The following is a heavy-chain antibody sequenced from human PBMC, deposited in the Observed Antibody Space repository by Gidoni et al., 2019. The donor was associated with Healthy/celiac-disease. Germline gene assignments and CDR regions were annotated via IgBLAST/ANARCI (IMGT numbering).Heavy chain of an antibody. CDR2: IYYSGST. Sequence: QPLTRTVSPGSISSGDYYWSWIRHPPGKGLEWIGYIYYSGSTYYNPSLKSRVTISVDTSKNQFSLKLSSVTAADTAVYYCAREHNDYGDSVFDYWGQGTLVTVSS. J-gene: IGHJ4*02. CDR1: PGSISSGDYY. CDR3: AREHNDYGDSVFDY. V-gene: IGHV4-30-4*01. D-gene: IGHD4-17*01.